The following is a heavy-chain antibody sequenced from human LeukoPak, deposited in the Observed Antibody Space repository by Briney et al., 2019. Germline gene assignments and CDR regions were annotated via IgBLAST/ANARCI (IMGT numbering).Heavy chain of an antibody. Sequence: SETLSLTCTVSGGSISSSAYHWGWIRQPPGKGLEWIGSIHNSGRTYHNPSLKSRVTISVDTSKNQFSLKLSSVTAADTAVYYCARGYYDFWSGYSPASFDYWGHGTLVTVSS. D-gene: IGHD3-3*01. J-gene: IGHJ4*01. V-gene: IGHV4-39*01. CDR1: GGSISSSAYH. CDR2: IHNSGRT. CDR3: ARGYYDFWSGYSPASFDY.